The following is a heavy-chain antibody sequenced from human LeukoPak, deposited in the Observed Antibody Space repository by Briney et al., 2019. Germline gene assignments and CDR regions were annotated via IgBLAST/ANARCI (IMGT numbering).Heavy chain of an antibody. CDR1: GFTFSSYS. D-gene: IGHD4-17*01. V-gene: IGHV3-48*01. CDR3: AREPPRYGDYGIDY. J-gene: IGHJ4*02. Sequence: PGGSLRLSCAASGFTFSSYSMNWVRQAPGKGLEWVSHISSSSSTIYYADSVKGRFTISRDNAKNSLYLQMNSLRAEDTAVYYCAREPPRYGDYGIDYWGQGTLVTVSS. CDR2: ISSSSSTI.